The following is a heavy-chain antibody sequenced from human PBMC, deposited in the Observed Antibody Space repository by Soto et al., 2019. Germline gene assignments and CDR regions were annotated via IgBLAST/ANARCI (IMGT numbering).Heavy chain of an antibody. CDR2: IYYTGST. Sequence: QVQLQESGPGVVKPSRTLSLTCTVSGGSFSSGDYYWSWVRQPPGKGLEWIGYIYYTGSTFNNPSLKSRVSISIDTSKTQFSLKLSSVTAADTAVYYCARIHFGDEPSYYYYGMDVWGQGTTVTVSS. D-gene: IGHD4-17*01. J-gene: IGHJ6*02. V-gene: IGHV4-30-4*01. CDR1: GGSFSSGDYY. CDR3: ARIHFGDEPSYYYYGMDV.